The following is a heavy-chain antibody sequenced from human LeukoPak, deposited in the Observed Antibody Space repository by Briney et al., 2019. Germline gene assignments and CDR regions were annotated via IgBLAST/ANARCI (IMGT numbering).Heavy chain of an antibody. J-gene: IGHJ4*02. CDR1: GFTFSSYE. V-gene: IGHV3-48*03. CDR2: ISSSGSTI. D-gene: IGHD5-24*01. CDR3: ARDRRCQHLPLLDY. Sequence: PGGSLRLSCAASGFTFSSYEMNWVRQAPGKGLEWVSYISSSGSTIYYTDSVKGRFTISRDNAKNSLYLQMKTLRAEDTAVYYCARDRRCQHLPLLDYWGPGILVTVSS.